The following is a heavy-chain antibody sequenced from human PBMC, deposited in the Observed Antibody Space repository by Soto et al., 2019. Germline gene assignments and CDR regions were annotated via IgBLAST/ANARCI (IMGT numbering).Heavy chain of an antibody. Sequence: ASVKVSCKASGYTFTGYYMHWVRQAPGQGLEWMGWINPNSGGTNYAQKFQGWVTMTRDTSISTAYMELSRLRSDDTAVYYCARGMYSGYDSAADYWGQGTLVTVSS. CDR3: ARGMYSGYDSAADY. D-gene: IGHD5-12*01. CDR1: GYTFTGYY. V-gene: IGHV1-2*04. J-gene: IGHJ4*02. CDR2: INPNSGGT.